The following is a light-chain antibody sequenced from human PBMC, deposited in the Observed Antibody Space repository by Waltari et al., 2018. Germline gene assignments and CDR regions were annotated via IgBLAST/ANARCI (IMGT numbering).Light chain of an antibody. J-gene: IGLJ3*02. V-gene: IGLV2-14*01. CDR3: SSYTSSSTWV. Sequence: QSALTQPASVSGXPGQSITISCTGTSSDVGGYNYVSWYQQHPGKAPKLMIYEVSNRPSGVSNRFSGSKSGNTASLTISGLQAEDEADYYCSSYTSSSTWVFGGGTKLTVL. CDR2: EVS. CDR1: SSDVGGYNY.